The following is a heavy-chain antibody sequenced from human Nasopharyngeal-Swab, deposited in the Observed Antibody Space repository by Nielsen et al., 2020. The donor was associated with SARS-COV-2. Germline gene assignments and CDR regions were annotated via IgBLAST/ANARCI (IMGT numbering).Heavy chain of an antibody. CDR1: GGTFSSYA. D-gene: IGHD6-6*01. J-gene: IGHJ5*02. V-gene: IGHV1-69*13. CDR3: ARDLYSSSSGGWFDP. Sequence: SSVKVSCKASGGTFSSYAISWVRQAPGQGLEWMGGIIPIFGTANYAQKFQGRVTITADESTSTAYMELSSLRSEDTAVYYCARDLYSSSSGGWFDPWGQGTLVSVSS. CDR2: IIPIFGTA.